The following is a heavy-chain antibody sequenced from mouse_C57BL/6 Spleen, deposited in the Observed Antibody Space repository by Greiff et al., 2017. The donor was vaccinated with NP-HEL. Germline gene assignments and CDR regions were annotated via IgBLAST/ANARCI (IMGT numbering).Heavy chain of an antibody. CDR2: IYPGDGDT. J-gene: IGHJ3*01. CDR3: ARKGGYDGPWFAY. CDR1: GYAFSSSW. Sequence: VQLQQSGPELVKPGASVKISCKASGYAFSSSWMNWVKQRPGKGLEWIGRIYPGDGDTNYNGKFKGKATLTADKSSSTAYMQLSSLTSEDSAVYFCARKGGYDGPWFAYWGQGTLVTVSA. D-gene: IGHD2-3*01. V-gene: IGHV1-82*01.